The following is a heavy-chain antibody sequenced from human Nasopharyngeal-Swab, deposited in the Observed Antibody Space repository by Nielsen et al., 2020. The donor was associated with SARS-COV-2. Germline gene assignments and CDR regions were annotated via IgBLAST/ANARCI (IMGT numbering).Heavy chain of an antibody. V-gene: IGHV1-2*04. CDR1: GYTFTGYY. Sequence: ASVKVSCKASGYTFTGYYMHWVRQAPGQGLEWMGWINPNSGGTNYAQKFQGWVTMTRDTSTSTVYMELSSLRSEDTAVYYCASSRYEVTIFGVVYYGMDVWGQGTTVTVSS. CDR3: ASSRYEVTIFGVVYYGMDV. J-gene: IGHJ6*02. D-gene: IGHD3-3*01. CDR2: INPNSGGT.